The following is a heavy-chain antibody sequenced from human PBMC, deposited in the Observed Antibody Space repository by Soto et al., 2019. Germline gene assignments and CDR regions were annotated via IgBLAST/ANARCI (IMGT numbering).Heavy chain of an antibody. D-gene: IGHD1-26*01. V-gene: IGHV4-59*01. CDR3: ARGMDGTYYYYWYFDI. Sequence: TSETLSLSCTVSGGSIRSYYWGWIREPPGKGLEWFGYIYYSGSTNYNPSLKSRVTISVETSKNQFSLKLSSVTAADTAVYYCARGMDGTYYYYWYFDIWGRGTLVTVSS. CDR2: IYYSGST. CDR1: GGSIRSYY. J-gene: IGHJ2*01.